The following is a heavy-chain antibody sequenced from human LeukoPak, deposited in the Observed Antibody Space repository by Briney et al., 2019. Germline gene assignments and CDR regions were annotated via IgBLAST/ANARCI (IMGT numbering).Heavy chain of an antibody. CDR1: GYTFTSYG. J-gene: IGHJ4*02. CDR2: ISAYNGNT. D-gene: IGHD4-17*01. Sequence: GASVKVSCKASGYTFTSYGISWVRRAPGQGLEWMGWISAYNGNTNYAQKLQGRVTMTTDTFTSTAYMELRSLRSDDTAVYYCARVDYGDYVYYFDYWGQGTLVTVSS. V-gene: IGHV1-18*01. CDR3: ARVDYGDYVYYFDY.